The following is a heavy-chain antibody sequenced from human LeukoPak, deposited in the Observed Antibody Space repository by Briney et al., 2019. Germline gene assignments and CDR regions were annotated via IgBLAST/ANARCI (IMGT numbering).Heavy chain of an antibody. V-gene: IGHV1-8*01. CDR2: MNPDSGNT. Sequence: ASVKVSCKASGSTLTSYDINWVRQATGQGLEWMGWMNPDSGNTGYAQKFQGRVTMTRNTSISTAYMELSSLRSEDTAVYYCARAKRLGGNYYFDYWGQGTLVAVSS. J-gene: IGHJ4*02. CDR3: ARAKRLGGNYYFDY. CDR1: GSTLTSYD. D-gene: IGHD3-16*01.